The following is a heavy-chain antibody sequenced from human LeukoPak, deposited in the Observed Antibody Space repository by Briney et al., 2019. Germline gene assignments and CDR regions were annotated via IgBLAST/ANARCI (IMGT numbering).Heavy chain of an antibody. CDR2: IRSKAYGGTT. CDR3: TRGGYNWNQRATDY. Sequence: PGGSLRLSYAASGFTFDDYAMHWFRQAPGKGLEWVGFIRSKAYGGTTEYAASVKGRFTISRDDSKSIAYLQMNSLKTEDTAVYYCTRGGYNWNQRATDYWGQGTLVTVSS. J-gene: IGHJ4*02. D-gene: IGHD1-20*01. CDR1: GFTFDDYA. V-gene: IGHV3-49*03.